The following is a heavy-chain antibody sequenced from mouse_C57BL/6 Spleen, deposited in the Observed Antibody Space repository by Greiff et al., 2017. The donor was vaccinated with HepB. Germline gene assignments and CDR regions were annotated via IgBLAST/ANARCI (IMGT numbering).Heavy chain of an antibody. Sequence: EVQVVESGEGLVKPGGSLKLSCAASGFTFSSYAMSWVRQTPEKRLEWVAYISSGGDYIYYADTVKGRFTISRDNARNTLYLQMSSLKSEDTAMYYCTRVSPGGGFKDYWGQGTSVTVSS. V-gene: IGHV5-9-1*02. D-gene: IGHD4-1*01. J-gene: IGHJ4*01. CDR3: TRVSPGGGFKDY. CDR1: GFTFSSYA. CDR2: ISSGGDYI.